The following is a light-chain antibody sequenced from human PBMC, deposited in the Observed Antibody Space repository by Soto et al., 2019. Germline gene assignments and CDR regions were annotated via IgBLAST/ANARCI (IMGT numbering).Light chain of an antibody. CDR1: SSDVGRYNF. CDR3: TSYTSSSTQV. J-gene: IGLJ1*01. V-gene: IGLV2-14*01. Sequence: QSVLTQPASESGSPGQSSTISCTGTSSDVGRYNFVSWYQQHPGKAPKLMISEVSNRPSGVSNRFSGSKSGNTASLTISGLQAADEADYYCTSYTSSSTQVFGTGTKVTVL. CDR2: EVS.